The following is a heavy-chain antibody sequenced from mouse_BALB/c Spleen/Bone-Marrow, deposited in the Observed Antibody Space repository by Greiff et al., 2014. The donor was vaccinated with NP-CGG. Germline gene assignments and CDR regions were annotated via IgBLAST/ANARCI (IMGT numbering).Heavy chain of an antibody. J-gene: IGHJ4*01. CDR3: ARHNYRYDDYAMDY. Sequence: VQLKESGGGLVQPGESLKLSCESNEYEFPSHDMSWVRKTPEKRLELVAAINRDGGSTYYPDTMERRFIISRDNTKKTLYLQMSSLRSEDTALYYCARHNYRYDDYAMDYWGQGTSVTVSS. D-gene: IGHD2-14*01. CDR1: EYEFPSHD. V-gene: IGHV5-2*01. CDR2: INRDGGST.